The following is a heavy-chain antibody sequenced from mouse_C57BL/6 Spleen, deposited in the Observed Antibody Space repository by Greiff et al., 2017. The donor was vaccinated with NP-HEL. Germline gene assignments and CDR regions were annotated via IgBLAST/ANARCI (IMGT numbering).Heavy chain of an antibody. CDR2: ISNGGGST. CDR1: GFTFSDYY. V-gene: IGHV5-12*01. Sequence: EVNVVESGGGLVQPGGSLKLSCAASGFTFSDYYMYWVRQTPEKRLEWVAYISNGGGSTYYPDTVKGRFTISRDNAKNTLYLQMSRLKSEDTAMYYCARYDYDRAYWGQGTLVTVSA. D-gene: IGHD2-4*01. CDR3: ARYDYDRAY. J-gene: IGHJ3*01.